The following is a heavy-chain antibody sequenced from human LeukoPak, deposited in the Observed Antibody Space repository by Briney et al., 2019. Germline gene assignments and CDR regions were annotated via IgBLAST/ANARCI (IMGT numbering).Heavy chain of an antibody. Sequence: GGSLRLSCAASGFTFSGSAMHWVRQASGRGLEWVGRIRSKANSYATAYAASVKGRFTISRDDSKNTAYLQMNSLKTEDTAVYYCTRHQGYSGYVYDYWGQGTLVTVSS. V-gene: IGHV3-73*01. D-gene: IGHD5-12*01. J-gene: IGHJ4*02. CDR3: TRHQGYSGYVYDY. CDR1: GFTFSGSA. CDR2: IRSKANSYAT.